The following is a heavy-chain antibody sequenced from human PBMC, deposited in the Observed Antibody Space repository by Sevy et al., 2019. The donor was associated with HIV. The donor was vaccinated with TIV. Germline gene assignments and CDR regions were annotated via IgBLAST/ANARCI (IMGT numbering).Heavy chain of an antibody. Sequence: GGSLRLSCAASGFTFSSYGMHWVHQAPGKGLEWVAVIWYDGSNKYYADSVKGRFTISRDNSKNTLYLQMNSLRAEDTAVYYCAREYCTNGVCPYYYGMDVWGQGTTVTVSS. V-gene: IGHV3-33*01. D-gene: IGHD2-8*01. J-gene: IGHJ6*02. CDR3: AREYCTNGVCPYYYGMDV. CDR2: IWYDGSNK. CDR1: GFTFSSYG.